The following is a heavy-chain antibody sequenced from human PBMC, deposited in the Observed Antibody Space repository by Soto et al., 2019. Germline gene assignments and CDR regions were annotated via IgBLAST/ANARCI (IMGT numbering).Heavy chain of an antibody. CDR2: IYYSGST. J-gene: IGHJ4*02. CDR3: ASEYSSSWYYFDY. Sequence: PSETLSLTCTVSGGSISSGDYYWSWIRQPPGKGLEWIGYIYYSGSTYYNPSLKSRVTISVDTSKNQFSLKLSSVTAADTAVYYCASEYSSSWYYFDYWGQGTLVTVSS. D-gene: IGHD6-13*01. CDR1: GGSISSGDYY. V-gene: IGHV4-30-4*01.